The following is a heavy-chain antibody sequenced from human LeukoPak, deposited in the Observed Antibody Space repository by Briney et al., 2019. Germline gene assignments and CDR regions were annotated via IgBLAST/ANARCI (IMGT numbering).Heavy chain of an antibody. Sequence: PGGSLRLSCVASGFTFSIYAMSWVSQAQGKGLEWVSGISGSGGSTHYADSVQGRFTVSRDNSKNTLYLQMINLRAEDTAVYYCAKRPGYSSSWFYFDYWGQGTLVTVSS. CDR1: GFTFSIYA. J-gene: IGHJ4*02. D-gene: IGHD6-13*01. CDR3: AKRPGYSSSWFYFDY. V-gene: IGHV3-23*01. CDR2: ISGSGGST.